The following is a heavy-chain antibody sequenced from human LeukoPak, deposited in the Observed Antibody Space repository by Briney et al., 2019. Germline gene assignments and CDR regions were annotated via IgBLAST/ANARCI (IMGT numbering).Heavy chain of an antibody. D-gene: IGHD2-2*01. V-gene: IGHV4-39*07. CDR2: IYYSGNT. CDR3: AREKEGVVIPADATNYYYYYMDV. CDR1: RGSISSSGYY. J-gene: IGHJ6*03. Sequence: PSETLSLTCTVSRGSISSSGYYWGWIRQPPGKGLEWIGSIYYSGNTYYNPSLKSRLTISVDTSKNQFSLKLSSVTAADTAVYYCAREKEGVVIPADATNYYYYYMDVWGKGTTVTVSS.